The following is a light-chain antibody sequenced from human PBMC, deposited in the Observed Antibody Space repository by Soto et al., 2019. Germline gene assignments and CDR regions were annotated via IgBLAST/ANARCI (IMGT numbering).Light chain of an antibody. V-gene: IGKV3-20*01. CDR1: QTVSNNY. CDR2: GAS. CDR3: QQYGSSPFT. J-gene: IGKJ3*01. Sequence: EIVLTQSPGTLSLSPGERATLSCRASQTVSNNYLAWYQQKPGQAPRLLIYGASNKATGIPDRFSGSGSGTNFTLSRSRLEPEDFAVYYCQQYGSSPFTFGPGTRVDIK.